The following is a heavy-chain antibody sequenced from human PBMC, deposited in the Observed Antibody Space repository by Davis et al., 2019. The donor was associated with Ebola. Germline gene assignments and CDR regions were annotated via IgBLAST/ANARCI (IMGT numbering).Heavy chain of an antibody. D-gene: IGHD5-18*01. Sequence: PGGSLRLSCAVYGGSFSSYYWSWIRQPPGKGLEWIGYIYYSGSTNYNPSLKSRVTISVDTSKNQFSLKLSSVTAADTAVYYCAREREDVDTAMAFDYWGQGTLVTVSS. CDR1: GGSFSSYY. CDR3: AREREDVDTAMAFDY. CDR2: IYYSGST. J-gene: IGHJ4*02. V-gene: IGHV4-59*01.